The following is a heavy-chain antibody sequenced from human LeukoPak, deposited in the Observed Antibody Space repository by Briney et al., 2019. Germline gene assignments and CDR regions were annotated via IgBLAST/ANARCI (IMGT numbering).Heavy chain of an antibody. CDR1: GYTFTSYG. CDR3: AGGGYSYGYYFDY. D-gene: IGHD5-18*01. CDR2: ISAYNGNT. V-gene: IGHV1-18*01. J-gene: IGHJ4*02. Sequence: EASVKVSCKASGYTFTSYGISWVRQAPGQGLEWMGWISAYNGNTNYAQKLQGRVTMTRDTSISTAYMELSRLRSDDTAVYYCAGGGYSYGYYFDYWGQGTLVTVSS.